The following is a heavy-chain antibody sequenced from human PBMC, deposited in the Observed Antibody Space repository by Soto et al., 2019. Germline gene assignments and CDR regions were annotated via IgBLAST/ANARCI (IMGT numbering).Heavy chain of an antibody. Sequence: PSETLSPTCTVSGDSISSITNYCSWIRQPTGEGLEWIGFISYSGTTSYSPSLKSRVAISLDTSKNQFSLSLNFVTAADTAVYYCARGRGYSYGLDPWGQGSLVTVS. J-gene: IGHJ5*02. CDR2: ISYSGTT. CDR1: GDSISSITNY. CDR3: ARGRGYSYGLDP. V-gene: IGHV4-30-4*01. D-gene: IGHD5-18*01.